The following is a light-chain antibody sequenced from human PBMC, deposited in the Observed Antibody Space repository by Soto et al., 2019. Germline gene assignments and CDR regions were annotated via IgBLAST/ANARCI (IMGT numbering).Light chain of an antibody. CDR3: QQRSNWWT. CDR2: DAS. J-gene: IGKJ1*01. Sequence: EIVLTQSPATLSLSPGERATLSCRASQSVGSYLAWYQQKPGQAPRLPIFDASNRATGIPARFSGSGSGTDFTLPISSLEPEDFAVYYCQQRSNWWTFGQGTKVDIK. CDR1: QSVGSY. V-gene: IGKV3-11*01.